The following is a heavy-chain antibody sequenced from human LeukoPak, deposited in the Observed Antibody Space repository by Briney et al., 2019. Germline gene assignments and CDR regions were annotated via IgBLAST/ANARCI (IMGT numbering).Heavy chain of an antibody. J-gene: IGHJ4*02. D-gene: IGHD2-2*01. Sequence: ASVKVSCKASGYTFTGYYMHWVRQAPGQGLEWMGRINPNSGGTNYAQKFQGRVTMTRDTSISTAYMELSRLRSDDTAVYYCARTERYCSSTSCYPGIDYWGQGTLVAVSS. V-gene: IGHV1-2*06. CDR2: INPNSGGT. CDR3: ARTERYCSSTSCYPGIDY. CDR1: GYTFTGYY.